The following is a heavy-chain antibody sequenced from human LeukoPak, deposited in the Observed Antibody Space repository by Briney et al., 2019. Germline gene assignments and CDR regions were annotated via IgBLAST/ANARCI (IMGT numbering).Heavy chain of an antibody. Sequence: APVKVSCKASGYTFTSYAMHWVRQAPGQRLEWMGWINAGNGNTKYSQKFQGRVTITRDTSASTAYMELSSLRSEDTAVYYCASGIRGYSYPDYWGQGTLVTVSS. CDR1: GYTFTSYA. D-gene: IGHD5-18*01. V-gene: IGHV1-3*01. CDR3: ASGIRGYSYPDY. J-gene: IGHJ4*02. CDR2: INAGNGNT.